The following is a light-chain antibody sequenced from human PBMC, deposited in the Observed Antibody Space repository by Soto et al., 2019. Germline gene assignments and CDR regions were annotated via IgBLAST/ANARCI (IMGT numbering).Light chain of an antibody. J-gene: IGKJ2*01. CDR3: QQYDNWPHT. Sequence: MVMTQSPATLSVSPGERATLSCRASQNLSRNLAWYQQQPCQAPRLLIYGASTRASGIPARFSGSGSGTDFTLTISSLQSEDCAVYYCQQYDNWPHTFGQGTKLEIK. V-gene: IGKV3-15*01. CDR1: QNLSRN. CDR2: GAS.